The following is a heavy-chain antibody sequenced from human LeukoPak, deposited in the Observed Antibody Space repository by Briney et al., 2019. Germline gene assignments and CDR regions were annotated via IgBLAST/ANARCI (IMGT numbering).Heavy chain of an antibody. D-gene: IGHD3-9*01. CDR1: GGSISSGGYY. V-gene: IGHV4-31*03. Sequence: SETLSLTCTVSGGSISSGGYYWSWIRQHPGKGLEWIGYIYYSGSTYYNPSLKSRVTISVDTSKNQFSLKLSSVTAADTAVYYCAKGQDVLRYFDWLSPSSNWFDPWGQGTLVTVSS. CDR3: AKGQDVLRYFDWLSPSSNWFDP. CDR2: IYYSGST. J-gene: IGHJ5*02.